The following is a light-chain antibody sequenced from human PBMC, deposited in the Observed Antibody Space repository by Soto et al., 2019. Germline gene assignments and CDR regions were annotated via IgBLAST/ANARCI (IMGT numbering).Light chain of an antibody. Sequence: EIVMTQSPATLSVSPVDRATLACTASHYVYSNVAWFQQRPGQAPRLLIYRASTRATGTPARFSGSGSGTEFTLPITSLQSEDFALYYCQQYHNLWTFGQGTKVDI. CDR3: QQYHNLWT. V-gene: IGKV3-15*01. J-gene: IGKJ1*01. CDR2: RAS. CDR1: HYVYSN.